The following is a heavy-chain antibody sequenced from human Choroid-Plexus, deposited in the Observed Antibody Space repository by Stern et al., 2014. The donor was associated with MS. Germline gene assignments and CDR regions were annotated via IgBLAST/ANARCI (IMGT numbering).Heavy chain of an antibody. V-gene: IGHV3-30*18. CDR2: VSYDGSNK. CDR1: GFTFGSCA. Sequence: VQLGESGGGVVQPGRPLRLSCVASGFTFGSCAMHWVRQAPGKGLEWVAGVSYDGSNKYYADSVKGRFTISRDTSQNTLYMQMSSLRPEDTAVYYCAKDRQYLTYFFDHWGQGSLVTVSS. CDR3: AKDRQYLTYFFDH. D-gene: IGHD2/OR15-2a*01. J-gene: IGHJ5*02.